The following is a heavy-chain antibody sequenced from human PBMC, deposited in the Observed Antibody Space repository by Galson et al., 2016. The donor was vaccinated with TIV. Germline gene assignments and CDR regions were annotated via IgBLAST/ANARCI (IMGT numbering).Heavy chain of an antibody. Sequence: SLRLSCAASGFTVSGNYMTWVRQAPGKGLEWVSLIYSGGSTTYAASVKGRFTISRDNFKNTVYLQLNSLRADDTAVYYCARDRRHFGNECYLYYYYGMDVWGQGTTVTVSS. V-gene: IGHV3-66*02. CDR1: GFTVSGNY. CDR2: IYSGGST. D-gene: IGHD2-21*01. CDR3: ARDRRHFGNECYLYYYYGMDV. J-gene: IGHJ6*02.